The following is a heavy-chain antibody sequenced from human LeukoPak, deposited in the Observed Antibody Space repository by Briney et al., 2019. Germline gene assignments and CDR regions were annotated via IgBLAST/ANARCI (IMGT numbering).Heavy chain of an antibody. V-gene: IGHV1-18*04. J-gene: IGHJ3*02. CDR2: ISAYNGNT. CDR1: GYTFTSYG. Sequence: GASVKVSCKASGYTFTSYGISWVRQAPGQGLEWMGWISAYNGNTNYAQELQGRVTMTTDTSTSTAYMELRSLRSDDTAVYYCARGWWGVITDAFDIWGQGTMVTVSS. D-gene: IGHD3-10*01. CDR3: ARGWWGVITDAFDI.